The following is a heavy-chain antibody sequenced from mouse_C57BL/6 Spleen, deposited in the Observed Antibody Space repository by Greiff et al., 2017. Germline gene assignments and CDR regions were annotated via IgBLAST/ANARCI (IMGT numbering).Heavy chain of an antibody. CDR2: IWSGGST. CDR1: GFSLTSYG. J-gene: IGHJ4*01. D-gene: IGHD2-4*01. V-gene: IGHV2-2*01. Sequence: QVQLKESGPGLVQPSQSLSITCTVSGFSLTSYGVHWVRQSPGKGLEWLGVIWSGGSTDYNAAFISRLSISKDNSKSQVFFKMNSLQADDTAIYYCARKSDYGSDWGQGTSVTVSS. CDR3: ARKSDYGSD.